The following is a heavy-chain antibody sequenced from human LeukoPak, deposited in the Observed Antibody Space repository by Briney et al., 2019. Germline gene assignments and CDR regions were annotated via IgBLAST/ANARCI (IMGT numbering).Heavy chain of an antibody. J-gene: IGHJ4*02. V-gene: IGHV1-24*01. Sequence: ASVKVSCKVSGFSLTELSMHWVRQAPGKGPEWMGGFNPRDGETYFAQNFQGRVTLTEDTSTGTSSMELRSLKSDDTAVYYCATSDRQFCSPTSCYMPFDYWGQGTLVIVSS. CDR3: ATSDRQFCSPTSCYMPFDY. CDR2: FNPRDGET. CDR1: GFSLTELS. D-gene: IGHD2-2*02.